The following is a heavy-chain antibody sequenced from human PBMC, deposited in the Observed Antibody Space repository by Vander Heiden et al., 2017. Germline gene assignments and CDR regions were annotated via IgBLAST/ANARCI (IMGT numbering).Heavy chain of an antibody. CDR3: ARDEWTTVTRLDAFDI. D-gene: IGHD4-17*01. CDR2: ISAYNGNT. V-gene: IGHV1-18*01. J-gene: IGHJ3*02. CDR1: GYTFQQHA. Sequence: QVQLVQSGAEVKKPGASVKVSCKASGYTFQQHASSMCVPGEVCDLEWMGWISAYNGNTNYAQKLQGRVTMTTDTSTSTAYMELRSLRSDDTAVYYCARDEWTTVTRLDAFDIWGQGTMVTVSS.